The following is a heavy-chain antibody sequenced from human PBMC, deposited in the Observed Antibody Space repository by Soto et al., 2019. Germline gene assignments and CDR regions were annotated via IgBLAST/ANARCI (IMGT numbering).Heavy chain of an antibody. Sequence: GGSLRLSCADSGFTFNNAWMNWVRQAPGKGLEWVGRIKRKIDGGTTDYAAPGKGRFTISRDDSKNTLYQQMSSLRTEDTAVYYCTTYPYCTSITSYGAAGGGGRGTLVTVSS. CDR3: TTYPYCTSITSYGAAGG. CDR2: IKRKIDGGTT. V-gene: IGHV3-15*07. CDR1: GFTFNNAW. D-gene: IGHD2-2*01. J-gene: IGHJ4*02.